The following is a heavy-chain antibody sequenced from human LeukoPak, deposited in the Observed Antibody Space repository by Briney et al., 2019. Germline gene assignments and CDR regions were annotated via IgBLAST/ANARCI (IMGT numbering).Heavy chain of an antibody. J-gene: IGHJ6*03. V-gene: IGHV4-34*01. D-gene: IGHD2-2*01. Sequence: SETLSLTCAVYGGSFSGYYGSWIRQPPGKGLEWIGEINHSGSTNYNPSLKSRVTISVDTSKNQFSLKLSSVTAADTAVYYCARGSQAGYQLSHYYYMDVWGKGTTVTVSS. CDR2: INHSGST. CDR1: GGSFSGYY. CDR3: ARGSQAGYQLSHYYYMDV.